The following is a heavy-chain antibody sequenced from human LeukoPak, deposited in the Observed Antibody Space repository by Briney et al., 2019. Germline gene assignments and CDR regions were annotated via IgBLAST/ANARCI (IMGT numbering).Heavy chain of an antibody. CDR2: IIPIFGTA. V-gene: IGHV1-69*01. Sequence: SVKVSCKASGGTFSSYAISWVRQAPGQGLEWMGGIIPIFGTANYAQKFQGRVTITADESTSTAYMELSSLRSEDTAVYYRARGDAIYGDTFSHFDYWGQGTLVTVSS. D-gene: IGHD4-17*01. CDR3: ARGDAIYGDTFSHFDY. J-gene: IGHJ4*02. CDR1: GGTFSSYA.